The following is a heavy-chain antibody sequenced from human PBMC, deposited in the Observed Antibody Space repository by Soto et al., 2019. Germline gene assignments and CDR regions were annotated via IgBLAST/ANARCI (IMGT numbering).Heavy chain of an antibody. CDR2: ISGSGGST. V-gene: IGHV3-23*01. CDR1: GFTFSSYA. D-gene: IGHD3-3*01. J-gene: IGHJ4*02. CDR3: AKVPTYYDFWSGPNYFDY. Sequence: GGSLRLFCAASGFTFSSYAMSWVRQAPGKGLEWVSAISGSGGSTYYADSVKGRFTISRDNSKNTLYLQMNSLRAEDTAVYYCAKVPTYYDFWSGPNYFDYWGQGTLVTVSS.